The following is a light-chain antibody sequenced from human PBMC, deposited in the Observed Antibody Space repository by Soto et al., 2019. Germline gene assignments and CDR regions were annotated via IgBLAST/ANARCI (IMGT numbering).Light chain of an antibody. V-gene: IGLV2-14*03. Sequence: QSVLTQPASVSGSPGQSITISCTGTSSDVGGYNHVSWYQQHPGKAPKLMLYDVSNRPSGVSSRFFGSKSGNTASLTISGLQAEDEADYYCSSYASSSTYVFGTGTKGTVL. J-gene: IGLJ1*01. CDR3: SSYASSSTYV. CDR1: SSDVGGYNH. CDR2: DVS.